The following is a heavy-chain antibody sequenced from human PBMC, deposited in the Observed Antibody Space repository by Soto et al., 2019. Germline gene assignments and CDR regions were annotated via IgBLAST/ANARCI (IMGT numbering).Heavy chain of an antibody. CDR3: ARSWGSIAAAGSAPLDY. D-gene: IGHD6-13*01. Sequence: VSGPTLVNPTQTLTLTCTFSGFSLSTSGMCVSWIRQPPGKALEWLALIDWDDDKYYSTSLKTRLTISKDTSKNQVVLTMTNMDPVDTATYYCARSWGSIAAAGSAPLDYWGQGTLVTVSS. J-gene: IGHJ4*02. CDR1: GFSLSTSGMC. V-gene: IGHV2-70*01. CDR2: IDWDDDK.